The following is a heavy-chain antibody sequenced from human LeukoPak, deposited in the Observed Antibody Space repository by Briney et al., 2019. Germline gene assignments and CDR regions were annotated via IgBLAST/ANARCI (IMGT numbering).Heavy chain of an antibody. Sequence: SETLSLTCAVYGGSFSGYYWSWIRQPPGKGLEWIGEINHSGSTNYNPSLKSRVTISVDTSKNQFPLKLSSVTAADTAVYYCARGPLGDDYGMDVWGQGTTVTVSS. J-gene: IGHJ6*02. D-gene: IGHD3-10*01. V-gene: IGHV4-34*01. CDR2: INHSGST. CDR3: ARGPLGDDYGMDV. CDR1: GGSFSGYY.